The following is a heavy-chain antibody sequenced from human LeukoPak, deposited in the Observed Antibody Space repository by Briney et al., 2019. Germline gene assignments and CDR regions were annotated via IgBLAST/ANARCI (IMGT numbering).Heavy chain of an antibody. CDR1: GGSIKSNY. CDR2: IYYSGST. D-gene: IGHD3-3*01. V-gene: IGHV4-59*01. J-gene: IGHJ5*01. Sequence: SETLSLTCSVSGGSIKSNYWNWFRQTPGKGLEWIGDIYYSGSTNYNPSLKSRVTISVDTSKNQFSLKLNSVTAADTAVYYCARGRNLEWFDYWGQGTLVTVSS. CDR3: ARGRNLEWFDY.